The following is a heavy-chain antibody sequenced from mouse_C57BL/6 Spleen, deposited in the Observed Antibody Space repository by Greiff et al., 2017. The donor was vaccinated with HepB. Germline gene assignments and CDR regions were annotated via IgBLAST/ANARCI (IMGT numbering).Heavy chain of an antibody. CDR3: ARALYGNYDWYFDV. J-gene: IGHJ1*03. D-gene: IGHD2-1*01. CDR1: GYSFTDYN. CDR2: INPNYGTT. Sequence: VHVKQSGPELVKPGASVKISCKASGYSFTDYNMNWVKQSNGKSLEWIGVINPNYGTTSYNQKFKGKATLTVDQSSSTAYMQLNSLTSEDSAVYYCARALYGNYDWYFDVWGTGTTVTVSS. V-gene: IGHV1-39*01.